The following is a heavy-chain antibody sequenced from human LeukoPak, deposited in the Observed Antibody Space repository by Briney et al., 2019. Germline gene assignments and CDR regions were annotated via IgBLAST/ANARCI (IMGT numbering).Heavy chain of an antibody. D-gene: IGHD3-10*01. CDR2: INHSGST. CDR1: GGSFSGYY. V-gene: IGHV4-34*01. Sequence: SETLSLTCAVYGGSFSGYYWSWIRQPPGKGLEWIGEINHSGSTNYNPSLKSRVTISVDTSKNQFSLKLSSVTAADTAVYYCASTYYYGSGSYGYFQHWGQGTLVTVYS. CDR3: ASTYYYGSGSYGYFQH. J-gene: IGHJ1*01.